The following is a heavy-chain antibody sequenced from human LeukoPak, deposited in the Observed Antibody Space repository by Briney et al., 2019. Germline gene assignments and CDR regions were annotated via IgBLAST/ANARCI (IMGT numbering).Heavy chain of an antibody. D-gene: IGHD2-8*01. Sequence: ASVKVSCKASGGTFSSYAISWVRQAPGQGLEWMGRIIPILGIANYAQKFQGRVTITADKSTSTAYMELSSLRSEDTAVYYCARASDPESYAIGYWGQGTLVTVSS. CDR1: GGTFSSYA. CDR2: IIPILGIA. J-gene: IGHJ4*02. V-gene: IGHV1-69*04. CDR3: ARASDPESYAIGY.